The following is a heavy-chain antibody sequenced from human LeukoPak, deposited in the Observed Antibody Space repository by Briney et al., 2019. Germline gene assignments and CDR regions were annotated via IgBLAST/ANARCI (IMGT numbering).Heavy chain of an antibody. CDR3: ARGTGDLAY. J-gene: IGHJ4*02. V-gene: IGHV1-2*02. Sequence: ASVKVSCKASGGTFSSYAISWVRQAPRQGLEWMGGIIPNSGGTNYAQKFQGRVTMTRDTSISTAYMELSRLRSDDTAVYYCARGTGDLAYWGQGTLVTVSS. D-gene: IGHD7-27*01. CDR1: GGTFSSYA. CDR2: IIPNSGGT.